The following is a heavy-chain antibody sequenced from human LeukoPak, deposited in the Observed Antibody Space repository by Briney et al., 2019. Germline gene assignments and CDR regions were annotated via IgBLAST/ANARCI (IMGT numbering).Heavy chain of an antibody. Sequence: GGSLRLSCAASGFTFSNYAMNWVRQAPGKGLEWVANIKQDGSEKYYVDSVKGRFTISRDNAKNSLYLQMNSLRAEDTAVYYCARARARVVIGNYFDYWGQGTLVTVSS. D-gene: IGHD3-22*01. V-gene: IGHV3-7*03. CDR3: ARARARVVIGNYFDY. CDR2: IKQDGSEK. J-gene: IGHJ4*02. CDR1: GFTFSNYA.